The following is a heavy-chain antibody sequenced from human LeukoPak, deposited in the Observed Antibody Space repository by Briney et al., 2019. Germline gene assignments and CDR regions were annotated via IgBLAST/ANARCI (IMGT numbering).Heavy chain of an antibody. CDR1: GFTFSSYS. J-gene: IGHJ4*02. Sequence: GGSLRLSCAASGFTFSSYSMIWVRQAPGKGLEWVSSISSSSSYIYYADSVKGRFTISRDNAKNSLYLQMNSLRAEDTAVYYCAREVLVLTDFDYWGQGTLVTVSS. D-gene: IGHD4/OR15-4a*01. CDR2: ISSSSSYI. V-gene: IGHV3-21*01. CDR3: AREVLVLTDFDY.